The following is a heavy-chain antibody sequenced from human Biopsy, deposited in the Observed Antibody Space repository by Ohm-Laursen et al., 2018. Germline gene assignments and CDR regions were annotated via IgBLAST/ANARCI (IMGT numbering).Heavy chain of an antibody. Sequence: GTLSLTCTVSGGSISSDYWSWIRQTPGKGLEWIGYIYYSGSTNYNPSLKGRVTISVDTSKNQFSLRLNSVTAADTAVYYCARDDAVTVIRGLYYWGQGALVTVSS. CDR3: ARDDAVTVIRGLYY. V-gene: IGHV4-59*01. CDR1: GGSISSDY. J-gene: IGHJ4*02. CDR2: IYYSGST. D-gene: IGHD2-21*02.